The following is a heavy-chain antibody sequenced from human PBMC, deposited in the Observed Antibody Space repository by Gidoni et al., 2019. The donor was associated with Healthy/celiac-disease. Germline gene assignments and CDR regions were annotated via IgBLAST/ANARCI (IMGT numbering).Heavy chain of an antibody. D-gene: IGHD5-12*01. J-gene: IGHJ6*02. V-gene: IGHV3-7*05. CDR1: GFPFSSYW. Sequence: EVQLVASGGGLVQPGGSLRLSCAASGFPFSSYWMSWVRQAPGKGLEWVAKRKQDGSEKYYVDSVKGRFTISRDNAKNSLYLQMNSLRAEDTAVYYCARSLRRDGYNRHYYYYGMDVWGQGTTVTVSS. CDR2: RKQDGSEK. CDR3: ARSLRRDGYNRHYYYYGMDV.